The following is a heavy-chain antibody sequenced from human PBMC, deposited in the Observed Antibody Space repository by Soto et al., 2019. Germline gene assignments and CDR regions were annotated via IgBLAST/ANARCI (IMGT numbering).Heavy chain of an antibody. Sequence: QVQLQESGPGLVKPSETLSLTCTVSGGSITRGGYYWSWIRQHPGKGLEGIGYIYNSGTTYYNPSLKSRVTIAVDTSKNQFSLKLTSVTAADTAVYYCARDPAPWGQGTLVTVSS. CDR1: GGSITRGGYY. V-gene: IGHV4-31*03. CDR2: IYNSGTT. J-gene: IGHJ5*02. CDR3: ARDPAP.